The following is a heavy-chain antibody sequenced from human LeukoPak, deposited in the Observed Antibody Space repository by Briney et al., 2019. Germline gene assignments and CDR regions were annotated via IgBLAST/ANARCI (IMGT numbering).Heavy chain of an antibody. CDR2: IKSKTDGGTT. V-gene: IGHV3-15*01. Sequence: GGCLRPACAASGFTFSNAWMSWVRHAPGEGLEWVGRIKSKTDGGTTDYAAPVKGRFTISSDDSKNTLYLQMNSLKTEDTAVYYCTTDRTDIVVVVADYWGQGTLVTVSS. J-gene: IGHJ4*02. CDR3: TTDRTDIVVVVADY. CDR1: GFTFSNAW. D-gene: IGHD2-15*01.